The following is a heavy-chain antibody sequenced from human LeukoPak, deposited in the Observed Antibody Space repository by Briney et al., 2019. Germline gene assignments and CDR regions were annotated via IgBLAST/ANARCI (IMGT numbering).Heavy chain of an antibody. Sequence: ASVKVSCKASGYTFTSYGISRVRQAPGQGLEWMGGIIPIFGTANYAQKFQGRVTITADESTSTAYMELSSLRSEDTAVYYCASIVVVPAADAFDIWGQGTMVTVSS. V-gene: IGHV1-69*13. J-gene: IGHJ3*02. D-gene: IGHD2-2*01. CDR1: GYTFTSYG. CDR3: ASIVVVPAADAFDI. CDR2: IIPIFGTA.